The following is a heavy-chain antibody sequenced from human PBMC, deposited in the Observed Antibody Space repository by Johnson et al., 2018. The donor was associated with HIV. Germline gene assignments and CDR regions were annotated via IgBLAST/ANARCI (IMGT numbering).Heavy chain of an antibody. D-gene: IGHD6-13*01. V-gene: IGHV3-7*03. Sequence: EMQLVESGVDLIQPGGSLRLSCAASGFTVSSNYMSWVRQAPWKGLEWVANIKQDGSDKYYVDSVKGRFTISRDNAKNSLYLQMNSLRAEDTALYYCANDKGSSSWSGLDIWGQGTMVTVSS. CDR2: IKQDGSDK. CDR1: GFTVSSNY. J-gene: IGHJ3*02. CDR3: ANDKGSSSWSGLDI.